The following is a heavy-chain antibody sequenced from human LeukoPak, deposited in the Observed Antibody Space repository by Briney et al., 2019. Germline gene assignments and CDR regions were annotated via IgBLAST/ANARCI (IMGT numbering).Heavy chain of an antibody. CDR3: ARVPVSTLAYFDS. Sequence: GGSLRLSCAASGFTFSSHWMSWVRQAPGKGLEWVANIKQDGSQTKYVDSVKGRFTISRDNAKDSLYLQMNTLRAEDTAVYYCARVPVSTLAYFDSWGQGTLVTVSS. J-gene: IGHJ4*02. CDR1: GFTFSSHW. D-gene: IGHD2/OR15-2a*01. V-gene: IGHV3-7*01. CDR2: IKQDGSQT.